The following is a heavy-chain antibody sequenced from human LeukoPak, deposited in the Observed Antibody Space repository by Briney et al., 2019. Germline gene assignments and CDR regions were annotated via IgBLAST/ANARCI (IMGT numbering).Heavy chain of an antibody. CDR3: ARGAVAGTLYYGMDV. D-gene: IGHD6-19*01. J-gene: IGHJ6*02. CDR1: DGSISSRSQY. Sequence: SETLSLTCTVSDGSISSRSQYWGWIRQPPGKGLEWIGSMYYSGSTYYNPSLKSRVTISVDTSKNQFSLKVRSVTAADTAGYYCARGAVAGTLYYGMDVWGQGTTVTVSS. CDR2: MYYSGST. V-gene: IGHV4-39*07.